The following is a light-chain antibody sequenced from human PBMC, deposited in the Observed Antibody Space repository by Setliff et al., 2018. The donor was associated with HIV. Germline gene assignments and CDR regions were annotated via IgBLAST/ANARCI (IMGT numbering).Light chain of an antibody. CDR1: SSDIGGYHL. CDR3: CSYAGSKTLYV. Sequence: QSVLTQPASVSGSPGQSITLSCTGTSSDIGGYHLVSWYQQYPGKAPKLMIYEVTKRPSGLSNRFSGSKSGNTASLTISGLQAEDEADYYCCSYAGSKTLYVFGSGTKGTVL. CDR2: EVT. J-gene: IGLJ1*01. V-gene: IGLV2-23*02.